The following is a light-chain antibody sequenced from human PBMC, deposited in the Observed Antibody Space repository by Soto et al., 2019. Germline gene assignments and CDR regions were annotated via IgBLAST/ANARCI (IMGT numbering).Light chain of an antibody. CDR3: SSYTSSSTYV. CDR2: DVS. V-gene: IGLV2-14*01. CDR1: SSDVSGYNY. J-gene: IGLJ1*01. Sequence: QSALTQPASVSGSPGQSITISCTGTSSDVSGYNYVSWYQQPPGKAPKLMIYDVSNRPSGVSNRFSGSKSGNTASLTISGLQAEDEADYYCSSYTSSSTYVFGTGTKLTVL.